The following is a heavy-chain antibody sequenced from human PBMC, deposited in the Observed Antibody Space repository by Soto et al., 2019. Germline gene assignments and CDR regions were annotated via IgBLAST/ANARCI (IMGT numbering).Heavy chain of an antibody. CDR2: IYYTGST. CDR1: GGSFSGYY. V-gene: IGHV4-59*01. Sequence: SETLSLTCAVYGGSFSGYYWSWIRQPPGKGLEWIGYIYYTGSTNYNPSLKSRVTISVDTSKNQFSLKLSSVTAADTAVYYCARASGCSGDSCAFDPWGQGTLVTVSS. J-gene: IGHJ5*02. D-gene: IGHD2-15*01. CDR3: ARASGCSGDSCAFDP.